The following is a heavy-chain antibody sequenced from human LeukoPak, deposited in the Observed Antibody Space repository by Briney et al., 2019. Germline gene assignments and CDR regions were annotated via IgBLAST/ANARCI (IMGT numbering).Heavy chain of an antibody. CDR3: ARLIAAAWFDP. V-gene: IGHV4-59*08. D-gene: IGHD6-13*01. CDR2: IYYSGST. J-gene: IGHJ5*02. CDR1: GGSISSYY. Sequence: SETLSLTCTVSGGSISSYYWSWIRQPPGKGLEWIGYIYYSGSTNYNPSLKSRVTISVDTSKNQISLKLSSVTAADTAVCYCARLIAAAWFDPWGQGTLVTVSS.